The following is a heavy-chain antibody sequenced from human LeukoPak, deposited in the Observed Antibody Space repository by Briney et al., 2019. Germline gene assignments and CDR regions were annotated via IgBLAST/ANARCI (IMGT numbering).Heavy chain of an antibody. V-gene: IGHV3-43*02. J-gene: IGHJ6*02. CDR2: ISGDGGNT. Sequence: GGSLRLSCAASGFTFDDYVMNWVRQAPGKGLEWVSLISGDGGNTYYADSVKGRFTISKDNSKNSLYLQMNSLRTEDTALYYCAKGRHPYYYGMDVWGQGTTVTVSS. CDR1: GFTFDDYV. CDR3: AKGRHPYYYGMDV.